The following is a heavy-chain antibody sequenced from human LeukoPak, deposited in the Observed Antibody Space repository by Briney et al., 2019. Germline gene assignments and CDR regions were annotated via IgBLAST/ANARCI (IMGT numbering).Heavy chain of an antibody. CDR2: IYSGGST. CDR1: GFTVSSNY. Sequence: GGSLRLSCAASGFTVSSNYMSWVRQAPGKGLEWVPVIYSGGSTYYADSVKGRFTISRDNSKNTLYLQMNSLRAEDTAVYYCARVSLARRALDYWGQGTLVTVSS. CDR3: ARVSLARRALDY. V-gene: IGHV3-66*01. J-gene: IGHJ4*02.